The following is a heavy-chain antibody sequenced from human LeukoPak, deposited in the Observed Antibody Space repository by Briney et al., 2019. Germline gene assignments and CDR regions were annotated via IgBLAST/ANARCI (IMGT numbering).Heavy chain of an antibody. J-gene: IGHJ4*02. CDR2: IYPGDSDT. CDR1: GYSFTSHW. Sequence: GESLKTSCKGSGYSFTSHWIGWVRQMPGKGLEGMLIIYPGDSDTRYSPPRQGQVPISADKSISTAYLQWSSLKATDTVMYYCARGTIFGVVDYWGQGTLVTVSS. D-gene: IGHD3-3*01. CDR3: ARGTIFGVVDY. V-gene: IGHV5-51*01.